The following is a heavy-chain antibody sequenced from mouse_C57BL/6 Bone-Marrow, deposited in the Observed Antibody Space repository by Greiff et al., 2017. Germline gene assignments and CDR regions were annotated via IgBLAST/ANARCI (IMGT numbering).Heavy chain of an antibody. Sequence: QVQLQQSGPELVKPGASVKISCKASGYAFSSSWMNWVKQRPGKGLEWIGRIYPGDGDTTYNGKFKGKATLTADKSSSTAYMQLSSLTSEDSAVYFCARRGVWDGSSYGYFDYWGQGTTRTVST. J-gene: IGHJ2*01. D-gene: IGHD1-1*01. CDR3: ARRGVWDGSSYGYFDY. V-gene: IGHV1-82*01. CDR1: GYAFSSSW. CDR2: IYPGDGDT.